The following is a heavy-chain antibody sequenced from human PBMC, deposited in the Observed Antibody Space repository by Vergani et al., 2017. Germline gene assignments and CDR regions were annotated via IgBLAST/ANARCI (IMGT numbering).Heavy chain of an antibody. J-gene: IGHJ4*02. CDR3: ARRSGIVYVIFSGTQYIFYF. Sequence: QVQLQESGPGLVKPSETLSLTCAVSGFSIDNGHYWDWIRQPPGKGLEWIGSIYRTGRTHFNPSLKSRVTISVDTSNNHFSLRLTSLTAADTAVYYCARRSGIVYVIFSGTQYIFYFWGQGALVTVSS. V-gene: IGHV4-38-2*01. CDR2: IYRTGRT. CDR1: GFSIDNGHY. D-gene: IGHD3-9*01.